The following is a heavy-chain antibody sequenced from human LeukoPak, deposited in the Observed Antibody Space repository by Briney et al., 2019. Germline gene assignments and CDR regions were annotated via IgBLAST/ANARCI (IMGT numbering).Heavy chain of an antibody. V-gene: IGHV3-33*01. D-gene: IGHD3-3*01. Sequence: GGSLRLSCAASGFTFSSYGMHWVRQAPGKGLEWVAVIWADGSHEIYADAVKGRFSISRDNSKKTLYLQMNSLRDEDTAVYYCARALHYDFWSGYYTGDYFDYWGQGTLVTVSS. CDR2: IWADGSHE. CDR1: GFTFSSYG. CDR3: ARALHYDFWSGYYTGDYFDY. J-gene: IGHJ4*02.